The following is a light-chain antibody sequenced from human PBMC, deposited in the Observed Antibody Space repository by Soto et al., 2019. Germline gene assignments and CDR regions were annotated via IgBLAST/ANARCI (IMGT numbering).Light chain of an antibody. V-gene: IGKV1-5*01. CDR3: QQYFSYPLT. CDR2: DVS. CDR1: QSLGTW. J-gene: IGKJ4*01. Sequence: DIQMTQSPSTLSASVGDRVIITCRASQSLGTWLAWYQQKPGTAPVLLIYDVSRLESGVPSRFSGSGSGTEFTLTISSLQPGDFATYYCQQYFSYPLTFGGGTRVEIK.